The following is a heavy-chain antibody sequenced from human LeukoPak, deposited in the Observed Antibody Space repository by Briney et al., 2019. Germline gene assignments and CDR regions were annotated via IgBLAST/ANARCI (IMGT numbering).Heavy chain of an antibody. J-gene: IGHJ4*02. CDR3: AKDFSAYEDTGYMGH. D-gene: IGHD3-9*01. Sequence: GGSLRLSCAASGFTVSSNYMSWVRQAPGKGLEWVSVIYSGGSTYYADSVKGRFTISRDNSKNTLYLQMHSLRIEDTAVYYCAKDFSAYEDTGYMGHWGQGTLVTVSS. CDR2: IYSGGST. CDR1: GFTVSSNY. V-gene: IGHV3-66*01.